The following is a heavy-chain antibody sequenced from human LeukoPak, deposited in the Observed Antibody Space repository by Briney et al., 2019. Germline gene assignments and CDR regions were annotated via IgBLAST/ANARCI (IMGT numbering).Heavy chain of an antibody. V-gene: IGHV4-34*01. D-gene: IGHD5-18*01. CDR3: ARLGGIQLWSYFDY. CDR1: GGSFSGYY. J-gene: IGHJ4*02. Sequence: SETLSLTCAVYGGSFSGYYWSWIRQPPGKGLEWIGSIYYSGSTYYNPSLKSRVTISVDTSKNQFSLKLSSVTAADTAVYYCARLGGIQLWSYFDYWGQGTLVTVSS. CDR2: IYYSGST.